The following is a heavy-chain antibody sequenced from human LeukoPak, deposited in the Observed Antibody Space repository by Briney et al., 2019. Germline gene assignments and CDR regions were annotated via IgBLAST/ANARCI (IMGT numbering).Heavy chain of an antibody. CDR2: IYYSGST. D-gene: IGHD2-2*01. Sequence: KPSETLSLTCTVSGGSISSYYWSWIRQPPGKGLEWIGYIYYSGSTNYNPSLKSRVTISVDKSKNQFSLKLSSVTAADTAVYYCARLGYCSSTSCYLFDYWGQGTLVTVSS. CDR1: GGSISSYY. CDR3: ARLGYCSSTSCYLFDY. J-gene: IGHJ4*02. V-gene: IGHV4-59*12.